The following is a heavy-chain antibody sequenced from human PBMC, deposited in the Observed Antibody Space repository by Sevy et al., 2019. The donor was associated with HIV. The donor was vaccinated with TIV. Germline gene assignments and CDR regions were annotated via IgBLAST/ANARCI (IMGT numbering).Heavy chain of an antibody. J-gene: IGHJ6*03. D-gene: IGHD6-13*01. CDR3: ARVTIAAAGTGYYHYMDI. CDR2: IIPIFGTA. Sequence: ASVKVSCKASGGTFSSYAISWVRQAPGQGLEWMGGIIPIFGTANYPQKFQGRVTITADKSTSTAYMELSSLRSEDTAVYYCARVTIAAAGTGYYHYMDIWGKGTTVTVSS. CDR1: GGTFSSYA. V-gene: IGHV1-69*06.